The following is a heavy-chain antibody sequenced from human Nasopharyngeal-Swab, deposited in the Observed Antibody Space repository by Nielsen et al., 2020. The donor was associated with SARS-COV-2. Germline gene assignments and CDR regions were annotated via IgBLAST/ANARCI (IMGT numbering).Heavy chain of an antibody. V-gene: IGHV4-61*01. CDR1: GGSVSSGSYY. CDR3: ARAWRITIFGVVNHFDY. Sequence: SETLSLTCTVSGGSVSSGSYYWSWIRQPPGKGLEWIGYIYYSGSTNYNPSLKSRVTISVDTSKNQFSLKLSSVTAADTAVYYCARAWRITIFGVVNHFDYWGQGTLATVSS. J-gene: IGHJ4*02. CDR2: IYYSGST. D-gene: IGHD3-3*01.